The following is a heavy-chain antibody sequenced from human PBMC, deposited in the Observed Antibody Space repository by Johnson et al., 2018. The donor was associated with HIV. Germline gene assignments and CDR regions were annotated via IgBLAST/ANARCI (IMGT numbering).Heavy chain of an antibody. D-gene: IGHD2-2*01. CDR2: IYTGGTT. CDR1: GFTFSSYW. V-gene: IGHV3-66*02. Sequence: VQLVESGGGLVQPGGSLRLSCAASGFTFSSYWMSWVRQAPGKGLEWVSVIYTGGTTYYADSVKGRFTISRDNSKNTLYLQMNSLRAEDTAVYYCASKTPVVEDAFDIWGQGTMVTVSS. J-gene: IGHJ3*02. CDR3: ASKTPVVEDAFDI.